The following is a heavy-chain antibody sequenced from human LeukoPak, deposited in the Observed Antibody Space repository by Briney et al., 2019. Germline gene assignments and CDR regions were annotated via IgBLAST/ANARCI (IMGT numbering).Heavy chain of an antibody. V-gene: IGHV1-2*02. Sequence: ASVKVSCKTSGYSFTDYYMHWERQAPGQGLEWMGWINPNSGGTSSAQKFQGRVTMTRDTSITTVYMEVSWLTPDDTAIYYCARADRLDGGPYLIGPWGQGTLVTVSS. D-gene: IGHD2-21*01. CDR1: GYSFTDYY. CDR3: ARADRLDGGPYLIGP. J-gene: IGHJ5*02. CDR2: INPNSGGT.